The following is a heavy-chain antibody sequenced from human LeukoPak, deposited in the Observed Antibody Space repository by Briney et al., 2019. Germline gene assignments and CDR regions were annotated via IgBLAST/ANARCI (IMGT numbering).Heavy chain of an antibody. CDR3: AREDYGDYNWFDP. D-gene: IGHD4-17*01. CDR1: EFTFSDYY. CDR2: ISSSGSTI. J-gene: IGHJ5*02. Sequence: GGSLRLSCAASEFTFSDYYMSWIRQAPGKGLEWVSYISSSGSTIYYADSVKGRFTISRDNAKNSLYLQMNSLRAEDTAVYYCAREDYGDYNWFDPWGQGTLVTVSS. V-gene: IGHV3-11*01.